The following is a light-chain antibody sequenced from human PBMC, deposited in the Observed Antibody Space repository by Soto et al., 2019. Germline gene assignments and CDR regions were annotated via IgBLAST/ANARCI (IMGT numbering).Light chain of an antibody. V-gene: IGLV2-8*01. CDR2: EVN. CDR3: SSSAGIYHYLV. Sequence: QSALTQPASVSGSPGQSITISCTGTASDIGGYNSVSWYQQHPGKAPRLMIYEVNKRPSGVPDRFSGSKSGYTASLTVSGLQTEDEAFYYCSSSAGIYHYLVFGGGTKLTVL. CDR1: ASDIGGYNS. J-gene: IGLJ3*02.